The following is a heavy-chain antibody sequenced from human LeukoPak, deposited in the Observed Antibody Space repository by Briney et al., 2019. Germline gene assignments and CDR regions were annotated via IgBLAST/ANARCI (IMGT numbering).Heavy chain of an antibody. D-gene: IGHD1-26*01. CDR1: GGSISSSPYY. CDR2: MFYSESP. J-gene: IGHJ6*03. V-gene: IGHV4-39*07. CDR3: ARVPSGSYGGYYYYYMDV. Sequence: NASETLSLTCTVSGGSISSSPYYWGWIRQSPGKGLEWIGSMFYSESPYYNPSLKSRVTISVDTSKNQFSLKLSSVTAADTAVYYCARVPSGSYGGYYYYYMDVWGKGTTVTVSS.